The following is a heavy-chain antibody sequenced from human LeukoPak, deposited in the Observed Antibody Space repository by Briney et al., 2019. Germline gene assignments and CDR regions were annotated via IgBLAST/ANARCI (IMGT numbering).Heavy chain of an antibody. Sequence: SVKVSCKASGYTFTSYGISWVRQAPGQGLEWMGGIIPIFGTANYAQKFQGRVTITADKSTSTAYMELSSLRSEDTAVYYCASNLWFGELSYYYYMDVWGKGTTVTVSS. V-gene: IGHV1-69*06. J-gene: IGHJ6*03. CDR2: IIPIFGTA. D-gene: IGHD3-10*01. CDR3: ASNLWFGELSYYYYMDV. CDR1: GYTFTSYG.